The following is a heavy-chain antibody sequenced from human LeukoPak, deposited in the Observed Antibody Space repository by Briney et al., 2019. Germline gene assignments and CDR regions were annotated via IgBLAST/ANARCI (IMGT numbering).Heavy chain of an antibody. CDR2: ISSTGNLR. CDR1: GLSFSDYS. J-gene: IGHJ4*02. D-gene: IGHD2-2*01. Sequence: PGGSLRLSCTASGLSFSDYSMNWVRQAPGKGLEGVSYISSTGNLRHYAESVEGRFTISRDNAKNSLYLQMNSLRAEDTAVYYCARDGRKDCSSTSCWAEIFLAEEGIDYWGQGTLVTVSS. V-gene: IGHV3-48*01. CDR3: ARDGRKDCSSTSCWAEIFLAEEGIDY.